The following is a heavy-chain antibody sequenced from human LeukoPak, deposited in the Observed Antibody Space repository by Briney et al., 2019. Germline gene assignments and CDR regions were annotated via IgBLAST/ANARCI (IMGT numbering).Heavy chain of an antibody. D-gene: IGHD3/OR15-3a*01. CDR3: AKSRPDWI. CDR1: GFTFSTYW. V-gene: IGHV3-74*01. J-gene: IGHJ4*02. Sequence: GSLRLSCAASGFTFSTYWMHWVRQAPGKGLVWVSRIYIDGSSTNYADSVKGRFTISRDNAKNTLYLEMNSLRAEDTAVYYCAKSRPDWIWGQGTLVTVSS. CDR2: IYIDGSST.